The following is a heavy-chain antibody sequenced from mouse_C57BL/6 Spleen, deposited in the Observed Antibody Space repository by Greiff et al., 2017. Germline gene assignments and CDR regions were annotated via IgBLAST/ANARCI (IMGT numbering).Heavy chain of an antibody. Sequence: QVQLQQPGAELVRPGTSVKLSCKASGYTFTSYWMHWVKQRPGQGLEWIGVIDPSDSYTNYNQKFKGKATLTVDTSSSTAYMQLSSLTSEDSAVYYCATYCGSSFDYWGQGTTLTVSS. J-gene: IGHJ2*01. D-gene: IGHD1-1*01. CDR1: GYTFTSYW. V-gene: IGHV1-59*01. CDR3: ATYCGSSFDY. CDR2: IDPSDSYT.